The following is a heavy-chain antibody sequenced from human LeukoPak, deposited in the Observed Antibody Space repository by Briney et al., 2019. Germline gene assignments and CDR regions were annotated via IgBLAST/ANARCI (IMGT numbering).Heavy chain of an antibody. D-gene: IGHD3-9*01. Sequence: GGSLRLSCAASGFTFSSYAMSWVRQAPGKGLEWVSAISGSGGSTYYGDSVKGRFTISRDNSKNTLYLQMNSLRAEDTAVYYYAKLFDWLSHFDYWGQGTLVTVSS. J-gene: IGHJ4*02. V-gene: IGHV3-23*01. CDR1: GFTFSSYA. CDR2: ISGSGGST. CDR3: AKLFDWLSHFDY.